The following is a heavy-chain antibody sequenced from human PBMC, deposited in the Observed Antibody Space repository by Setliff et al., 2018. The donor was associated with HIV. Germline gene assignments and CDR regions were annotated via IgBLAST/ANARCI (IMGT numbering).Heavy chain of an antibody. CDR1: GGSINSTSYY. CDR2: IYHTGST. Sequence: SETLSLTCTVSGGSINSTSYYWGWIRQPPGNGLGWIGSIYHTGSTYYKPSLKSRVTIPVDTSKNQFSLKLSSVTAADTAVFYCARGGYSYGFGRHRAYFQYWGQGTQVTVSS. CDR3: ARGGYSYGFGRHRAYFQY. D-gene: IGHD5-18*01. J-gene: IGHJ1*01. V-gene: IGHV4-39*01.